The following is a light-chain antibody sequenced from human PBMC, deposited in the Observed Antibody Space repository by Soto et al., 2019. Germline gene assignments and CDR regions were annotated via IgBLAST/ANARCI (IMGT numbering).Light chain of an antibody. V-gene: IGKV3D-20*01. CDR1: QSVSRSY. Sequence: SQSPSTLSLSTGDRATLSCGASQSVSRSYFAWYQQKPGLAPRLIIYDASTRATGIPDRFSGSGSGTDFTLTISRLEPEDFAVYYCQQSGSSPITFAQGTRLAIK. CDR3: QQSGSSPIT. CDR2: DAS. J-gene: IGKJ5*01.